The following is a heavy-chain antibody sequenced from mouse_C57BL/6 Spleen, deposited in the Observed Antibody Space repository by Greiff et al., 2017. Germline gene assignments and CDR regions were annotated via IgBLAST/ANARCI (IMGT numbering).Heavy chain of an antibody. Sequence: VKLQESGAELARPGASVKLSCKASGYTFTSYGISWVKQRTGQGLEWIGEIYPRSGNTYYNEKFKGKATLTADKSSSTAYMELRSLTSEDSAVYFCATLTGSYFDYWGQGTTLTVSS. CDR3: ATLTGSYFDY. D-gene: IGHD4-1*01. V-gene: IGHV1-81*01. CDR1: GYTFTSYG. J-gene: IGHJ2*01. CDR2: IYPRSGNT.